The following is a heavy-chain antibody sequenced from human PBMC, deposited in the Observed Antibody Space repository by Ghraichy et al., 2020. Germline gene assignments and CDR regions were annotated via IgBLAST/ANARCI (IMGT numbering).Heavy chain of an antibody. CDR2: ISETGDST. V-gene: IGHV3-23*01. CDR3: GKDPTVTTSGWYFDL. Sequence: GESLNISCTSSEVNLDNYDMTWVRQAPGKGLEWVASISETGDSTFYADSVKGRFIISRDNSRDRLYLQMNSLRVDDTAMYYCGKDPTVTTSGWYFDLWGRGTLVTVSS. J-gene: IGHJ2*01. D-gene: IGHD4-17*01. CDR1: EVNLDNYD.